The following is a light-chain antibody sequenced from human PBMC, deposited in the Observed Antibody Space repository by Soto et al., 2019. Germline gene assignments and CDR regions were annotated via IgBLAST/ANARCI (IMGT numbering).Light chain of an antibody. Sequence: QSALTQPASVSGSPGQSITISCTGTSSDVGYFNYVSWFQQHPGKAPKLMIYEVTGRPSGVSNRFSGSKSANTASLTISGLQAEDEADYYCTSHAASSTLVFGGGTKLTVL. CDR2: EVT. V-gene: IGLV2-14*01. J-gene: IGLJ3*02. CDR3: TSHAASSTLV. CDR1: SSDVGYFNY.